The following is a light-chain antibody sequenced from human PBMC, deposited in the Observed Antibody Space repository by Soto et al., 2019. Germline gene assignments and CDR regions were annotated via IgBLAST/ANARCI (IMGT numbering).Light chain of an antibody. V-gene: IGKV3-15*01. J-gene: IGKJ4*01. CDR3: QQFNTWPPVT. Sequence: EIVMTQSPATLSVSPGERATLSCRASRSISRNLAWYQQKPGQAPRLLIYGASTRATGIPARFSGSGSGTEFTLTISSLQSEDFAVYYCQQFNTWPPVTFGGGTKVDIK. CDR1: RSISRN. CDR2: GAS.